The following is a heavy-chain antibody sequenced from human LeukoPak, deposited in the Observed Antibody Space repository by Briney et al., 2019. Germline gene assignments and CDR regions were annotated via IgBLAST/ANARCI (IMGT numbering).Heavy chain of an antibody. Sequence: GGSLRLSCAASGFTFSSYEMNWLRQAPGRGLEGVSYISSSGSTIYYADSVKGRFTISRDNAKNSLYLKMNSQRDEDTAVYYCATLQSRDSDYWGQGTLVTVSS. V-gene: IGHV3-48*03. CDR2: ISSSGSTI. J-gene: IGHJ4*02. CDR3: ATLQSRDSDY. CDR1: GFTFSSYE.